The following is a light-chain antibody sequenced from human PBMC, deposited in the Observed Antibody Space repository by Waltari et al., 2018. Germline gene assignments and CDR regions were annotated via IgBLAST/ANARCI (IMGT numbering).Light chain of an antibody. J-gene: IGLJ2*01. CDR1: KLGYIY. CDR2: QDN. Sequence: SYDLTQLPSVTVSPGQTARITCSGNKLGYIYVCWYQHKAGQSPVLVIYQDNKRPSGIPERFSGSNSGNTATLTISGTQAMDEADYYCQAWDSTTVVFGGGTKVTVL. CDR3: QAWDSTTVV. V-gene: IGLV3-1*01.